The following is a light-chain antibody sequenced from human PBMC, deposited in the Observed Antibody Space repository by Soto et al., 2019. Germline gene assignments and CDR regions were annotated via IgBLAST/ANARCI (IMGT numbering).Light chain of an antibody. V-gene: IGLV2-14*01. J-gene: IGLJ1*01. Sequence: QSVLTQPASVSGSPGQSITISCPGNSSDVGGYNYVSWYQQHPGKAPKLMIYDVSNRPSGVSNRFSGSKSGNTASLTISGLQAEDEADYYCSSYAGSISYVFGTGTKVTVL. CDR1: SSDVGGYNY. CDR2: DVS. CDR3: SSYAGSISYV.